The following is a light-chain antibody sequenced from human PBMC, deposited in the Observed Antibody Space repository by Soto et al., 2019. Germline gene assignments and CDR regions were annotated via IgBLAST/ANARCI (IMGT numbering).Light chain of an antibody. V-gene: IGKV3-20*01. CDR2: GAS. CDR1: QSVASNN. CDR3: QQYASSPYT. J-gene: IGKJ2*01. Sequence: EIVLTQSPGTLSLSPGERATLSCRASQSVASNNLAWYQQKPGQSPRLLIYGASSRARGIPDRFTGSGSGTDFILTISRLEPEDFAVYYCQQYASSPYTFGQGTKLEIK.